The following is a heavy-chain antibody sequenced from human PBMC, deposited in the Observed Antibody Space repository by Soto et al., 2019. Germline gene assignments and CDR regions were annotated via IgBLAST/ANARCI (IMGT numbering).Heavy chain of an antibody. J-gene: IGHJ4*02. CDR2: IYHSGRT. CDR1: GVSISSGGYY. D-gene: IGHD5-12*01. CDR3: ASVIGGGSEYYFDY. Sequence: SETLSLTCTVSGVSISSGGYYWGWIRQHPGKGLEWIGNIYHSGRTYYNPSLKSRVIMSVDTSKNHFSLNLNSVTAADTAMYFCASVIGGGSEYYFDYWGQGTLVTVSS. V-gene: IGHV4-31*03.